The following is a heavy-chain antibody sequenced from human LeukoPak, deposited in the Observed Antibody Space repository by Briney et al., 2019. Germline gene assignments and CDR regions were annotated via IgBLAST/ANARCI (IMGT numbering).Heavy chain of an antibody. J-gene: IGHJ6*03. CDR1: GGFISSHY. Sequence: SETLSLTCTVSGGFISSHYWSWIRQPPGKGLEWIGYFFYTGDTNYNPSLKSRVSMSVHTSKNQFSLKLSSVTAADTAVYYCARDGFYYHYYMDVWGEGTTVTVSS. CDR2: FFYTGDT. V-gene: IGHV4-59*11. D-gene: IGHD1-14*01. CDR3: ARDGFYYHYYMDV.